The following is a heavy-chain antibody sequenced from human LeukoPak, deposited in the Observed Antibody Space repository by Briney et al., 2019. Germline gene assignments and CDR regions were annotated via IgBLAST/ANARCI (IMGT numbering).Heavy chain of an antibody. D-gene: IGHD2-2*01. CDR2: IKQDGSEK. CDR1: GFTFSNYW. V-gene: IGHV3-7*01. Sequence: PGGSLRLSCAVSGFTFSNYWMSWVRQAPGKGLEWVANIKQDGSEKYYVDSVKGRFTIPRDNAKKSVYLQMNSLRAEDTAVYYCATVRIVVVPAARALDYWGQGTLVTVSS. J-gene: IGHJ4*02. CDR3: ATVRIVVVPAARALDY.